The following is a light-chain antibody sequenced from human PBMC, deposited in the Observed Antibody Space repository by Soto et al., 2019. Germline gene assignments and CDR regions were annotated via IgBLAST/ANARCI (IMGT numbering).Light chain of an antibody. CDR3: QQYGRSPYT. V-gene: IGKV3D-20*01. J-gene: IGKJ2*01. Sequence: DIVLTQSPATLSLSPGERATLSCGASQSVSSSRLAWYQQKPALAPRLLIYDGFLRATGIPDRFSGSGSGTDFTLTISRLEPEDFAVYYCQQYGRSPYTFGQGTKVDIK. CDR2: DGF. CDR1: QSVSSSR.